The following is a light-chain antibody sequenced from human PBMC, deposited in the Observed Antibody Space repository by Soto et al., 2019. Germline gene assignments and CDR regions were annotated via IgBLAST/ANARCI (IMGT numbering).Light chain of an antibody. CDR3: QAWDSSTVV. V-gene: IGLV3-1*01. Sequence: SYELTQPPSVSVSPGQTASITCSGDKLGDKYVCWYQQKPGQSPVLVLYQDTKRPSGIPERFSGSNSGNTATLTISGTQAMDEADYYCQAWDSSTVVFGGGTKLTVL. J-gene: IGLJ2*01. CDR2: QDT. CDR1: KLGDKY.